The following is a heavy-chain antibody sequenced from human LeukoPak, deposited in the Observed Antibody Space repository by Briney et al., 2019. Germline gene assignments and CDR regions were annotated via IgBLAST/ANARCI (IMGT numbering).Heavy chain of an antibody. CDR2: ISSSSSYI. D-gene: IGHD3-3*01. CDR1: GFTFSSYS. Sequence: GGSLRLSCAASGFTFSSYSMNWVRQAPGKGLEWVSSISSSSSYIYYADSVKGRFTISRDNAKNSLYLQMNSLRAEDTAVYYCARGVRDFWSGPGGYFDYWGQGTLVTVSS. CDR3: ARGVRDFWSGPGGYFDY. V-gene: IGHV3-21*01. J-gene: IGHJ4*02.